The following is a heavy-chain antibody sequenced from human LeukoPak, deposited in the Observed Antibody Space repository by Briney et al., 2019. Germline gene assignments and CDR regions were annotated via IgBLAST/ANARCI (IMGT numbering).Heavy chain of an antibody. CDR2: IYTSGST. V-gene: IGHV4-4*07. Sequence: PSETLSLTCTVSGGSISSYYWSWIRQPAGKGLEWIGRIYTSGSTNYNPSLKSRVTMSVDTSKNQFSLKLSSVTAADTAVYYCARHGYYGSGSYYHDAFDIWGQGTMVTVSS. CDR1: GGSISSYY. CDR3: ARHGYYGSGSYYHDAFDI. D-gene: IGHD3-10*01. J-gene: IGHJ3*02.